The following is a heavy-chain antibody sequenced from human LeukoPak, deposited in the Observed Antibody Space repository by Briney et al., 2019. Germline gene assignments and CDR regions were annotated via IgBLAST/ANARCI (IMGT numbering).Heavy chain of an antibody. CDR2: ISTGGDT. CDR1: GFAFSSFD. V-gene: IGHV3-13*01. D-gene: IGHD2-21*01. Sequence: PGGSLRLSCSASGFAFSSFDMHWVRQVIGKSLEWVSFISTGGDTSYPDSVKGRFTVSRENAKNSLYLQLNGLRDGDTAVYYCVRSWGGRFTNWGQGALVTVSS. CDR3: VRSWGGRFTN. J-gene: IGHJ4*02.